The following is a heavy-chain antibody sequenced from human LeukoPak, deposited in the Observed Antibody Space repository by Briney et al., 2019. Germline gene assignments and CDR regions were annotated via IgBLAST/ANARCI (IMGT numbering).Heavy chain of an antibody. D-gene: IGHD6-19*01. CDR2: INHSGYT. J-gene: IGHJ4*02. Sequence: PSQTLSLTCAVSGVPFSNYYWSWVRQSPGQGLEWIGEINHSGYTNYNPSLKSRVTMSIDTSMNQFSLKLTSVTAADAGVYYCTRALAGHPDWGQGTLVTVSS. CDR3: TRALAGHPD. CDR1: GVPFSNYY. V-gene: IGHV4-34*01.